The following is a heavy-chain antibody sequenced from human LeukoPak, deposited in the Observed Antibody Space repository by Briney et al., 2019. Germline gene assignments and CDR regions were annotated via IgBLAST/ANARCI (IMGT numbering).Heavy chain of an antibody. CDR1: GFTFTNYA. CDR3: AKFRPITSVAGTIFHY. D-gene: IGHD6-19*01. Sequence: GGSLRLSCAASGFTFTNYAMSWVRQAPGKGLEWVSAISGNGGSTYYADSVKGRFTISRDNSKNTLYLQMNSLRAEDTAVYYCAKFRPITSVAGTIFHYWGQGALVTVSS. CDR2: ISGNGGST. V-gene: IGHV3-23*01. J-gene: IGHJ4*02.